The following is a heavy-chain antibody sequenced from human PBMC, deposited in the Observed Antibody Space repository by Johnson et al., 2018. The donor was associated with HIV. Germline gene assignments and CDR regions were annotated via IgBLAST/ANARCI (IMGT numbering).Heavy chain of an antibody. D-gene: IGHD3-9*01. CDR3: AKVKYYDILTGDPGAFDI. J-gene: IGHJ3*02. V-gene: IGHV3-30*18. CDR2: ISYDGSNK. Sequence: WVAVISYDGSNKYYADSVKGRFTISRDNSKRTLYLQMNSLRAEDTAVYYCAKVKYYDILTGDPGAFDIWGQGTMVTV.